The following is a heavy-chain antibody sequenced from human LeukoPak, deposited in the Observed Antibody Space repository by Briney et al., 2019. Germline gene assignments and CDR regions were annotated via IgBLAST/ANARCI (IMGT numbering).Heavy chain of an antibody. D-gene: IGHD6-19*01. CDR2: IKQDGSEK. CDR3: ARDMSSGWYVGYYYYYYMDV. V-gene: IGHV3-7*01. J-gene: IGHJ6*03. CDR1: GFTFNNYS. Sequence: GSLRLSCAASGFTFNNYSMNWVRQAPGKGLEWVANIKQDGSEKYYVDSVKGRFTISRDNAKNSLYLQMNSLRAEDTAVYYCARDMSSGWYVGYYYYYYMDVWGKGTTVTISS.